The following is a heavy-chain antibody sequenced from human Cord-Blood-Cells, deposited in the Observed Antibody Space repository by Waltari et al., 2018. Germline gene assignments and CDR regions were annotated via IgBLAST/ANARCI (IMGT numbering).Heavy chain of an antibody. Sequence: QTLSLTCTVSGGSISSGGYYWSWIRQHPGKGLEWIGYIYYSGSTYYNPSLKSRVTISVDPSKNQFSLKLSSVTAADTAVYYCASTYSSSSYYYYYMDVWGKGTTVTVSS. V-gene: IGHV4-31*03. CDR1: GGSISSGGYY. D-gene: IGHD6-6*01. CDR3: ASTYSSSSYYYYYMDV. J-gene: IGHJ6*03. CDR2: IYYSGST.